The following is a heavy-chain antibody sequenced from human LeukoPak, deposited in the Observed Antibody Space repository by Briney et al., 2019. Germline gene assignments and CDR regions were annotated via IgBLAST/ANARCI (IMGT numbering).Heavy chain of an antibody. Sequence: GGSLRLSCAASGFTFRIYGMSWVRQAPGKGLEWVSGISGSGNSTYYADSVKGRFTISRDSSKNTVYLQMNSLRAEDTAVYYCVKPYFYDSGSYYADAFDAWGQGTMVTVSS. CDR2: ISGSGNST. CDR3: VKPYFYDSGSYYADAFDA. V-gene: IGHV3-23*01. J-gene: IGHJ3*01. D-gene: IGHD3-22*01. CDR1: GFTFRIYG.